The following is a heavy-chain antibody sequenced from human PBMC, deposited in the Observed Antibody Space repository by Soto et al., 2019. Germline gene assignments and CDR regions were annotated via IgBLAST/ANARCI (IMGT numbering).Heavy chain of an antibody. CDR2: ISYDGSNK. CDR3: AKGGLSSYYYDSSGYYNDAFDI. J-gene: IGHJ3*02. V-gene: IGHV3-30*18. D-gene: IGHD3-22*01. Sequence: GGSLRLSCAASGFTFSSYGMHWVRQAPGKGLEWVAVISYDGSNKYYADSVKGRFTISRDNSKNTLYLQMNSLRAEDTAVYYCAKGGLSSYYYDSSGYYNDAFDIWGQGTMVTVSS. CDR1: GFTFSSYG.